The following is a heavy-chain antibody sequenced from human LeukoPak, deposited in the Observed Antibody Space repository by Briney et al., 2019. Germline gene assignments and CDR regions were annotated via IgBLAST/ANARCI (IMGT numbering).Heavy chain of an antibody. CDR2: IYYSGST. CDR3: ARDRSEYYDIDDAFDI. Sequence: SETLSLTCTVSGGSISSYYWSWFRQPPGKGLEWIGYIYYSGSTNYNPSLQSRVTISVDTPKNQFSLKLSSVTAADTAVYYCARDRSEYYDIDDAFDIWGQGTMVTVSS. V-gene: IGHV4-59*01. J-gene: IGHJ3*02. D-gene: IGHD3-9*01. CDR1: GGSISSYY.